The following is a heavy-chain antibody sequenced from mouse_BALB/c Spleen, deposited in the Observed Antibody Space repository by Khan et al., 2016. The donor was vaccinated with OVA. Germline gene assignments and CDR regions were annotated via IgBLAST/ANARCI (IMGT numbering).Heavy chain of an antibody. CDR2: IIYTGYT. CDR3: ARSTYRYALVY. J-gene: IGHJ3*01. Sequence: EVQLQESGPSLVKPSQTLSLTCSVTGDSITSGYWNWIRKFPGNKLEYMGYIIYTGYTYYNPSLQSRISITRHTSKNQNYLQLNSVTDEDTATDYCARSTYRYALVYWGQGTLVTVSA. D-gene: IGHD2-12*01. V-gene: IGHV3-8*02. CDR1: GDSITSGY.